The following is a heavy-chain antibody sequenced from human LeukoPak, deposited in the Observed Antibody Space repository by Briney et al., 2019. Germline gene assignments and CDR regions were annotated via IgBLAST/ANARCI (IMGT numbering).Heavy chain of an antibody. J-gene: IGHJ4*02. CDR2: ISSSSSYI. V-gene: IGHV3-21*04. Sequence: PGGSLRLSCAASGFTFSSYSMNWVRQAPGKGLEWVSSISSSSSYIYYADSVKGRFTISRDNAKNSLYLQMNSLRSEDTAVYYCARDPPVVDTAMVSPGYYFDYWGQGTLVTVSS. CDR3: ARDPPVVDTAMVSPGYYFDY. D-gene: IGHD5-18*01. CDR1: GFTFSSYS.